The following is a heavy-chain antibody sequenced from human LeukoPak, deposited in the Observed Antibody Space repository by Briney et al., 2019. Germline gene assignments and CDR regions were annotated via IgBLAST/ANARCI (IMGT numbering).Heavy chain of an antibody. CDR2: ISGSGGST. V-gene: IGHV3-23*01. D-gene: IGHD5-18*01. J-gene: IGHJ5*02. CDR1: GFTLSSNA. Sequence: GGSLRLSCAAPGFTLSSNAMSWVRQAPGKGLEWVSAISGSGGSTYYADSVKGRFTISRDNSKNTLYLQMNSLRAEDTAVYYCAKREPEAIQLWLRDNWFDPWGQGTLVTVSS. CDR3: AKREPEAIQLWLRDNWFDP.